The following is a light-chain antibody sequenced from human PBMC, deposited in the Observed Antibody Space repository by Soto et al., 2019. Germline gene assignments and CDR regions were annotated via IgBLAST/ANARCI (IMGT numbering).Light chain of an antibody. CDR3: QQSYFTPPT. CDR1: QSISVY. CDR2: AAS. V-gene: IGKV1-39*01. Sequence: DIQMTQSPSSLSASVGDRVTITCRASQSISVYLNCYQQKPGKAPNLLIYAASSFQSGVPSRFSGSGSGTDFTLTISSLQPEDFATYYCQQSYFTPPTFGGGTKVEIK. J-gene: IGKJ4*01.